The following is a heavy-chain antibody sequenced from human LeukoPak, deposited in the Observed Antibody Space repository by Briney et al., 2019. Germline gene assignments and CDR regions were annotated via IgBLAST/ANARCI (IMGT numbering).Heavy chain of an antibody. D-gene: IGHD3-3*01. CDR3: ARDRQNDFWSGYYEFDY. CDR1: GYTFTGYY. Sequence: ASVKVSCKASGYTFTGYYMHWVRQAPGQGLEWMGWINPNSGGTNYAQKFQGRVTMTRDTSISTAYMELSRLRSDDTAVYYCARDRQNDFWSGYYEFDYWGQRTLVTVSS. V-gene: IGHV1-2*02. J-gene: IGHJ4*02. CDR2: INPNSGGT.